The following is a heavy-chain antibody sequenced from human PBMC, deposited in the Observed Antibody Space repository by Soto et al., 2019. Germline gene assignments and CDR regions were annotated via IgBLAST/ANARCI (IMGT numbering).Heavy chain of an antibody. CDR1: GGSISSGGAY. J-gene: IGHJ4*02. D-gene: IGHD2-15*01. Sequence: SETLSLTCTVSGGSISSGGAYWSWIRQHPGKGLEWIGYIHYSGSTNYNPSLKSRVTISVDTSKNQFSLKLSSVTAADTAVYYCARGRGKRGGSCYSDYWGQGALVTVSS. CDR3: ARGRGKRGGSCYSDY. CDR2: IHYSGST. V-gene: IGHV4-31*03.